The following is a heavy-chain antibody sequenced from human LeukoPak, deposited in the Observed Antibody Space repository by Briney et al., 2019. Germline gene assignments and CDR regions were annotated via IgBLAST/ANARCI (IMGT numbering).Heavy chain of an antibody. V-gene: IGHV1-2*02. CDR1: GYTFTSYG. D-gene: IGHD3-10*01. Sequence: ASVKVSCKASGYTFTSYGISWVRQAPGQGLEWMGWINPNSGGTNYAQKFQGRVTMTRDTSISTAYMELSRLRSDDTAVYYCARGIVEYGSGSSLSSCYYYYYMDVWGKGTTVTVSS. CDR3: ARGIVEYGSGSSLSSCYYYYYMDV. CDR2: INPNSGGT. J-gene: IGHJ6*03.